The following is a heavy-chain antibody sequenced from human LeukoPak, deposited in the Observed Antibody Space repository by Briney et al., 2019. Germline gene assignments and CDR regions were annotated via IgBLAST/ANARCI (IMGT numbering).Heavy chain of an antibody. CDR3: ARDRGAALDV. J-gene: IGHJ6*04. D-gene: IGHD6-13*01. Sequence: GASVKVSCKASGYTFTNSYMHWLRQAPGQGLEWMGIINPSGGSTTYSQKFQGRVTMTSDMSTSTVYMELSSLRSDDTAVYYCARDRGAALDVWGEGTTVTVSS. V-gene: IGHV1-46*01. CDR2: INPSGGST. CDR1: GYTFTNSY.